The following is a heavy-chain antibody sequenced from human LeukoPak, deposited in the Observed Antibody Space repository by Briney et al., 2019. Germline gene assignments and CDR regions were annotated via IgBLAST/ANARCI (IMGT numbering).Heavy chain of an antibody. Sequence: SETLSLTCSVSDYSISSAYYWGWIRQPPGKGLEWIANIYHSGSTYNNPSLKSRVTISVDTSKNQFSLKLSSVTAADTAVYYCASGARDSSGYSYYYYYYMDVWGKGTTVTVSS. V-gene: IGHV4-38-2*02. CDR3: ASGARDSSGYSYYYYYYMDV. CDR2: IYHSGST. D-gene: IGHD3-22*01. J-gene: IGHJ6*03. CDR1: DYSISSAYY.